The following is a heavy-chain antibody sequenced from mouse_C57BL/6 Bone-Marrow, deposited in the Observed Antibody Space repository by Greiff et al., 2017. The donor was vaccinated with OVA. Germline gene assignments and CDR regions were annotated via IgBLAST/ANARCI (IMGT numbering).Heavy chain of an antibody. D-gene: IGHD1-1*01. CDR3: SASYYYGSSFFDY. V-gene: IGHV5-12*01. J-gene: IGHJ2*01. CDR1: GFTFSDYY. Sequence: EVMLVESGGGLVQPGGSLKLSCAASGFTFSDYYMYWVRQTPEKRLEWVAYISNGGGSTYYPDTVKGRFTISRDNAKNTLYLQMSRRKSEDTAMYYCSASYYYGSSFFDYWGQGTTLTVSS. CDR2: ISNGGGST.